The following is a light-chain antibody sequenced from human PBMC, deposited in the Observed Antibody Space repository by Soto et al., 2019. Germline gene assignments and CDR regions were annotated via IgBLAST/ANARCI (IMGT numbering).Light chain of an antibody. V-gene: IGLV2-14*01. CDR1: SSDVGGYKY. CDR3: GSYTSSSTPYV. Sequence: QSVLTQPASVSGSPGQSITISCTGTSSDVGGYKYVSWYQQYPGKAPKLIIYDVTYRPSGVSNRFSGSKSDNTASLTISGLQADDEADYYCGSYTSSSTPYVFGTRTKVTVL. J-gene: IGLJ1*01. CDR2: DVT.